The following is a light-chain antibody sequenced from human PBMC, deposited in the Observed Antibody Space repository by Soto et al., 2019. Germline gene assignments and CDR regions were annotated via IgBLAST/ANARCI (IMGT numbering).Light chain of an antibody. CDR1: QRIRTW. CDR3: QQYNTHIFT. CDR2: DAS. Sequence: DIQMTQSPSTLSASVGDRVTITCRASQRIRTWLAWYQQKPGKAPKLLIYDASSLDSGVPSRFSGSDSGTEFPLTISTLQPDGFATYFCQQYNTHIFTFGPGTKVDTK. V-gene: IGKV1-5*01. J-gene: IGKJ3*01.